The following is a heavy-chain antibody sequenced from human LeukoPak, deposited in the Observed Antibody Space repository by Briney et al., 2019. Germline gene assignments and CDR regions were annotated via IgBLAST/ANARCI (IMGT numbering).Heavy chain of an antibody. CDR1: GGSMNNYY. J-gene: IGHJ4*02. CDR3: ARENWELPDY. Sequence: PSETLSLTCTVSGGSMNNYYWTWIRQPPGKGLEWIGYIYYSGSTNYNPSLKSRVTISVATSKNQFSLKLSSVTAADTAVYYCARENWELPDYWGQGTLVTVSS. CDR2: IYYSGST. V-gene: IGHV4-59*12. D-gene: IGHD1-26*01.